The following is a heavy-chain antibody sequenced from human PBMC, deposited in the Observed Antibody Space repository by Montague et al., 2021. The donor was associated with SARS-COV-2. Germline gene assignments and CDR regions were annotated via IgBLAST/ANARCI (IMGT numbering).Heavy chain of an antibody. CDR2: INRRGNT. D-gene: IGHD4-23*01. CDR1: GGSFSGWY. J-gene: IGHJ6*03. Sequence: SETLSLTCAVYGGSFSGWYWSWVRQPPGKGLEWIGEINRRGNTIYNPSLKSRVTISEDTSKSQFSLKLSSVTAADTAVYYCARGGGNILTNYYYYYYLDVGGTGTTVTVSS. CDR3: ARGGGNILTNYYYYYYLDV. V-gene: IGHV4-34*01.